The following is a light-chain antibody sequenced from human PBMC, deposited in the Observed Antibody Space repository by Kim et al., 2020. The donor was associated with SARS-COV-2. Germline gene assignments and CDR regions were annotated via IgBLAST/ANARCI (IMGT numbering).Light chain of an antibody. CDR2: RNN. CDR3: TAWDSSLSAWV. CDR1: SNEVGNRG. J-gene: IGLJ3*02. V-gene: IGLV10-54*01. Sequence: RPTATLTCTRNSNEVGNRGAAWLQQHQGHPHKLVSYRNNDRPSGISERLSASRSGNTASLTITGLQPEDEADYYCTAWDSSLSAWVFGGGTQLTVL.